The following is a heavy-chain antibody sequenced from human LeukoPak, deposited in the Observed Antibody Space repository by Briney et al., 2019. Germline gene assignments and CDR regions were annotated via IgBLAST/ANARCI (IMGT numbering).Heavy chain of an antibody. Sequence: SETLSLTCTVSGFSISNGYYWGWIRQPPGKGLEWIGSIYHSGSTYYNPSLKSRVTISVDTSKNQFSLKLSSVTAADTAVYYCTRGHPGVVRGTNWFDPWGQGTLVTVSS. V-gene: IGHV4-38-2*02. CDR3: TRGHPGVVRGTNWFDP. CDR1: GFSISNGYY. CDR2: IYHSGST. J-gene: IGHJ5*02. D-gene: IGHD3-10*01.